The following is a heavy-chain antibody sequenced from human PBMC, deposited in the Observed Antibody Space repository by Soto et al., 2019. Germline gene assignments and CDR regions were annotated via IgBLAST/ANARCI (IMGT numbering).Heavy chain of an antibody. D-gene: IGHD6-13*01. Sequence: GGSLRLSCAASGFTVSRNYMSWVRQAPGKGLEWVSVIYSGGSTYYADSVEGRFTISRDNSKNTLYLQMNSLRAEDTAVYYCERDLNVSSSWYRWYFDYWGQGTLVTVSS. CDR3: ERDLNVSSSWYRWYFDY. CDR2: IYSGGST. CDR1: GFTVSRNY. J-gene: IGHJ4*02. V-gene: IGHV3-66*01.